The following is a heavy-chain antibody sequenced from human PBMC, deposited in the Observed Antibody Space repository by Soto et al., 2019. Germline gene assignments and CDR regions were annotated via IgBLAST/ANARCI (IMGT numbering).Heavy chain of an antibody. J-gene: IGHJ4*02. CDR2: IDPNNGDT. Sequence: ASVKVSCKASGYTFIGYYLHWVRQAPGQGLEWMGWIDPNNGDTDSAQKFQGRVTMTRDTSIDTAYMELIRLTSDDTAVYYCARALRSWFLYDSTGYYFESWGQGTLVTV. CDR1: GYTFIGYY. D-gene: IGHD3-22*01. V-gene: IGHV1-2*02. CDR3: ARALRSWFLYDSTGYYFES.